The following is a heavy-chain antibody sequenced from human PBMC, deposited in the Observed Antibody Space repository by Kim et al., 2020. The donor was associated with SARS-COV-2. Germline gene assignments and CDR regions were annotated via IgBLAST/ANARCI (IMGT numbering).Heavy chain of an antibody. J-gene: IGHJ3*02. Sequence: SETLSLTCTVSGCSISSSSYYWGWIRQPPGKGLEWIGSIYYSGSTYYNPSLKSRVTISVDTSKNQFSLKLSSVTAADTAVYYCARHPSYYYDSSGYFDIWGQGTMVTVSS. D-gene: IGHD3-22*01. V-gene: IGHV4-39*01. CDR3: ARHPSYYYDSSGYFDI. CDR1: GCSISSSSYY. CDR2: IYYSGST.